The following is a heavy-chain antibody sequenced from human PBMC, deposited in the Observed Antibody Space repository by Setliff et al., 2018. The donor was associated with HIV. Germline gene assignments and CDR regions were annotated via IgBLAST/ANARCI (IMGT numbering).Heavy chain of an antibody. D-gene: IGHD6-19*01. CDR2: KKEDESEK. CDR3: ARDEASGWYNPFDY. V-gene: IGHV3-7*01. CDR1: GFSYSTYW. J-gene: IGHJ4*02. Sequence: GGSLRLSCAASGFSYSTYWMSWVRQAPGKGLEWVANKKEDESEKYYVDSVKGRFTISRDNAKNSLYLQMNILRAEDTAIYYCARDEASGWYNPFDYWGQGTLVTV.